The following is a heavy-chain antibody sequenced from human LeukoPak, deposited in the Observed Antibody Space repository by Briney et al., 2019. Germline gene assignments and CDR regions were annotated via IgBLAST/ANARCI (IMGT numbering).Heavy chain of an antibody. CDR2: ISSSSSYI. CDR3: ARALYVYYDFWSGYYAPFDY. D-gene: IGHD3-3*01. Sequence: SCKASGGTFSSYSMNWVRQAPGKGLEWVSSISSSSSYIYYADSVKGRFTISRDNAKNSLYLQMNSLRAEDTAVYYCARALYVYYDFWSGYYAPFDYWGQGTLVTVSS. V-gene: IGHV3-21*01. CDR1: GGTFSSYS. J-gene: IGHJ4*02.